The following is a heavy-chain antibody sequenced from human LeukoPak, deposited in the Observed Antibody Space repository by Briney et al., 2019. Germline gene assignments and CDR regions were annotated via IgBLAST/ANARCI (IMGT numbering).Heavy chain of an antibody. CDR3: AKVDRGDYSSSPVPYYNYYMNV. V-gene: IGHV3-21*01. Sequence: GGSLRLSCAASGFTFSYYSMNWVRQAPGRGLEWVSCISSSSSLIFYSDSVRGRFTISRDHAKNLLYLHMNSLRVEDTAVYYCAKVDRGDYSSSPVPYYNYYMNVWGKGTTVTVSS. J-gene: IGHJ6*03. CDR1: GFTFSYYS. CDR2: ISSSSSLI. D-gene: IGHD6-13*01.